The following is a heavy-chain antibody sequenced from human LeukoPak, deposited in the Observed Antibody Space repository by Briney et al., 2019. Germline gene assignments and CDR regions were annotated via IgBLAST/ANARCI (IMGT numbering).Heavy chain of an antibody. D-gene: IGHD3-10*01. CDR2: ISSSGSTI. Sequence: GGSLRLSCAASGFTFSDYYMSWIRQAPGKGLEWVSYISSSGSTIYYADSVKGRFTISRDNAKNSLYLQMNSLRAEDTAVYYCARLARRPYYYGSGSPGYWGQGTLVTVSS. V-gene: IGHV3-11*01. CDR1: GFTFSDYY. CDR3: ARLARRPYYYGSGSPGY. J-gene: IGHJ4*02.